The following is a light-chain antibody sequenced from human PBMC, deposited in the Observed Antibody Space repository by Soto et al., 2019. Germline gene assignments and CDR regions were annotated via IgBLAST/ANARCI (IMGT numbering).Light chain of an antibody. V-gene: IGLV2-14*01. CDR2: EVT. CDR1: NSDGGDYKG. Sequence: QSALTQPASVSGSPGQSITISCTGTNSDGGDYKGVSWYQQHPGKAPKLLIYEVTYRPSGVSNRFSGSKSGNTASLTVSGLQADGEADYYCSSYTASSTVFGTGTKVTVL. J-gene: IGLJ1*01. CDR3: SSYTASSTV.